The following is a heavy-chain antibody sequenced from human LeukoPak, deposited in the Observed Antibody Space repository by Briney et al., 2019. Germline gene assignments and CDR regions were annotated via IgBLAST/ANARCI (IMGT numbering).Heavy chain of an antibody. CDR1: GGTFSSYA. J-gene: IGHJ4*02. CDR2: IIPIFGTA. CDR3: AKDLVVGALDY. Sequence: ASVKVSCKASGGTFSSYAISWVRQAPGQGLEWMGGIIPIFGTANYAQKFQGRVTITADKSTSTAYMELSSLRSEDTAVYYCAKDLVVGALDYWGQGTLVTVSS. V-gene: IGHV1-69*06. D-gene: IGHD1-26*01.